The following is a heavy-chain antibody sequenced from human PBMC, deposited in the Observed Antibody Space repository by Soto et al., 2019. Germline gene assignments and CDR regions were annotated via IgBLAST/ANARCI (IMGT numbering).Heavy chain of an antibody. CDR3: AREIVVARGASYFDY. J-gene: IGHJ4*02. Sequence: PGGSLRLSCAASGFTFSSYWMHWVRQAPGKGLEWVSYISSSSSTIYYADSVKGRLTISRDNAKNSLYLQMNSLRAEDTAVYYCAREIVVARGASYFDYWGPGTLVTVSS. D-gene: IGHD2-2*01. V-gene: IGHV3-48*04. CDR2: ISSSSSTI. CDR1: GFTFSSYW.